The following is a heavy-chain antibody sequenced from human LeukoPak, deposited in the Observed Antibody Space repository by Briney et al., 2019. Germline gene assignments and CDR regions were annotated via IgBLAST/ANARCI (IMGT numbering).Heavy chain of an antibody. Sequence: PGGSLRLSCAASGFSFSTYTMDCVRQAPGKGLEWVSSISPTSTYKYYAESVAGRFTISRDNADNSVYLEMNGLRAEDTAVYYCARDATTGCYIGQALDIWGQGTLVTVSS. CDR3: ARDATTGCYIGQALDI. J-gene: IGHJ3*02. V-gene: IGHV3-21*01. CDR1: GFSFSTYT. D-gene: IGHD3-9*01. CDR2: ISPTSTYK.